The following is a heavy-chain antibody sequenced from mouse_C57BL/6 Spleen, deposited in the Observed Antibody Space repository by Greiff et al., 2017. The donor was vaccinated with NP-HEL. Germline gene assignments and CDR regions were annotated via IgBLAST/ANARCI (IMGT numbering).Heavy chain of an antibody. CDR2: IDPSDSYT. Sequence: QVQLQQPGAELVMPGASVKLSCKASGYTFTSYWMHWVKQRPGQGLEWIGEIDPSDSYTNYNQKFTGKSTLTVDKSSSTAYMQLSSLTSEDSAVYYCARRSYYGSSYPDWYFDVWGTGTTVTVSS. D-gene: IGHD1-1*01. V-gene: IGHV1-69*01. CDR1: GYTFTSYW. J-gene: IGHJ1*03. CDR3: ARRSYYGSSYPDWYFDV.